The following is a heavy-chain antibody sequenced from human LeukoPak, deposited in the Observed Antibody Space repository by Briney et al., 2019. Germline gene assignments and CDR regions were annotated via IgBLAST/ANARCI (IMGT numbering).Heavy chain of an antibody. D-gene: IGHD3-10*01. J-gene: IGHJ4*02. CDR1: GFTFSIYE. CDR2: ISSSGSTI. V-gene: IGHV3-48*03. Sequence: EGSLSLSCAASGFTFSIYEMIWVRQAPGKGLEWVSYISSSGSTIYYADCVEARFHISRDNDKSSVYLQVDSVRAGHTAVFYCARHHNSGSGLDYWDQAPLVTAPS. CDR3: ARHHNSGSGLDY.